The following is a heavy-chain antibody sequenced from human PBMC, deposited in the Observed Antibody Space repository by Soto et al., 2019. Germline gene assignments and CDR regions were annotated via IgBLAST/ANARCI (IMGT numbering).Heavy chain of an antibody. J-gene: IGHJ4*02. CDR2: ISAHNGNT. CDR3: ARGRYGDY. V-gene: IGHV1-18*01. D-gene: IGHD1-1*01. Sequence: QVHLVQSGAEVKKPGASVKVSCKGSGYAFTTYGITWVRQAPGQGLEWMGWISAHNGNTNYAQNLQGRVTVTRDTSTSIAYMELRSLRSYVTAVYYCARGRYGDYWGQGALVTVSS. CDR1: GYAFTTYG.